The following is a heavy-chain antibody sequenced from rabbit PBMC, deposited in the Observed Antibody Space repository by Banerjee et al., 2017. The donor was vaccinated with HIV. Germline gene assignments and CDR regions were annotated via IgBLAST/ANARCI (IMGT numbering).Heavy chain of an antibody. V-gene: IGHV1S45*01. Sequence: QEQLVESGGGLVTLGGSLKLSCKASGLDFSSSYWICWVRQAPGKGLEWIACIYTGDGSTYYASWAKGRFTISKTSSTTVTLQMTSLTAADTATYFCARDVGISDLWGQGTLVTVS. D-gene: IGHD4-2*01. J-gene: IGHJ6*01. CDR1: GLDFSSSYW. CDR2: IYTGDGST. CDR3: ARDVGISDL.